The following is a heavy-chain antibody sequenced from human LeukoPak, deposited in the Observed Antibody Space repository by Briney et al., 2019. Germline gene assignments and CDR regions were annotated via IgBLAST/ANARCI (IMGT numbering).Heavy chain of an antibody. CDR3: ARVRGSSDY. Sequence: SETLSLTCSVSGGSVSSGSYYWSWIRQPPGKGLELIGYIYYSGSTNYNPSLTGRVTISVDMSKNQFSLKLTSVTTADTAVYYCARVRGSSDYWGQGTLVTVSS. V-gene: IGHV4-61*01. CDR1: GGSVSSGSYY. CDR2: IYYSGST. D-gene: IGHD1-26*01. J-gene: IGHJ4*02.